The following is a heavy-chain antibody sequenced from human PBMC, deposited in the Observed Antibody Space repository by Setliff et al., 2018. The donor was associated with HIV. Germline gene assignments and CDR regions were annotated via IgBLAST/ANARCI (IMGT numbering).Heavy chain of an antibody. J-gene: IGHJ3*02. CDR1: GYSFTKFW. Sequence: GESLKISCQASGYSFTKFWIGWVRQMPGKGLEWMGLIYPGDSDTRYSPSFQGQVTISADKSTNTLFLQLSGLKASDTAMYFCATHTLNNAFDIWGLGTMVTVSS. V-gene: IGHV5-51*01. CDR3: ATHTLNNAFDI. CDR2: IYPGDSDT.